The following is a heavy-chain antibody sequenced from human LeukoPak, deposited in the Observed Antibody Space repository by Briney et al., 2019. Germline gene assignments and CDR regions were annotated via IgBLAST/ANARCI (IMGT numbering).Heavy chain of an antibody. CDR2: ISGSGGST. CDR1: GFTSSSYA. Sequence: GGSLRLSCAASGFTSSSYAMSWVRQAPGKGLEWVSAISGSGGSTYYADSVKGRFTISRDNSKNTLYLQMNSLRAEDTAVYYCAKLKSRYFDWLTPNYWGQGTLVTVSS. D-gene: IGHD3-9*01. CDR3: AKLKSRYFDWLTPNY. V-gene: IGHV3-23*01. J-gene: IGHJ4*02.